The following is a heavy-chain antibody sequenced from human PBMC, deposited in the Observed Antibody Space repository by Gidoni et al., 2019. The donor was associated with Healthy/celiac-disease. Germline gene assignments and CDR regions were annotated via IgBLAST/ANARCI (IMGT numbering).Heavy chain of an antibody. J-gene: IGHJ4*02. D-gene: IGHD3-10*01. V-gene: IGHV3-7*01. CDR3: ARGCLWFGESPFDY. Sequence: EVQLVESGGGLVQPGGSLRLSCAASGFTFSSYWMSWVRQAPGKGLEWVANIKQDGSEKYYVDSVKGRFTISRDNAKNSLYLQMNSLRAEDTAVYYCARGCLWFGESPFDYWGQGTLVTVSS. CDR2: IKQDGSEK. CDR1: GFTFSSYW.